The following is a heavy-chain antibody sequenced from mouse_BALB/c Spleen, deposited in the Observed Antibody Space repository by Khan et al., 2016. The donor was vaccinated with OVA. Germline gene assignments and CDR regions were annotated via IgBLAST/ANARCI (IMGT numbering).Heavy chain of an antibody. CDR2: INTYTGEP. CDR3: ARFRDYYGSSSYYFDS. V-gene: IGHV9-1*02. D-gene: IGHD1-1*01. CDR1: GYTFTNYG. Sequence: LVESGPELKKPGETVKISCKASGYTFTNYGMNWVKQAPGKGLKWMGWINTYTGEPTSVDDFKGRFAFSLETSASTAYLQINNLKNEDMATYFCARFRDYYGSSSYYFDSWGQGTTLTVSS. J-gene: IGHJ2*01.